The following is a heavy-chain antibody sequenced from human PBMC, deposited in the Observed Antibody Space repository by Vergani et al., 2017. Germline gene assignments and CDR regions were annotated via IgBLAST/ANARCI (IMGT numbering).Heavy chain of an antibody. CDR3: ARDPARGVVGGDY. J-gene: IGHJ4*02. CDR2: ISSSSSYI. D-gene: IGHD3-10*01. CDR1: GFTFSSFS. V-gene: IGHV3-21*01. Sequence: EVQLVESGGGLVKPGGSLRLSCAASGFTFSSFSMNWVRQAPGKGLEWVSSISSSSSYIYYADSVKGRFTISRDNAKNSLYLKMNSLRAEDTAVYYCARDPARGVVGGDYWGQGTLVTVSS.